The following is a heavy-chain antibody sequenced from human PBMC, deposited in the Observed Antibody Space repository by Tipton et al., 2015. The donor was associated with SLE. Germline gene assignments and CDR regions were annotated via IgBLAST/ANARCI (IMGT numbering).Heavy chain of an antibody. CDR3: AREGILTGCPDY. V-gene: IGHV3-74*01. CDR1: GFTFSSYW. CDR2: INSDGSST. Sequence: SLRLSCSASGFTFSSYWMHWVRQAPGKALVWVSRINSDGSSTSYADSVKGRFTISRDNSKNTLYLQMNSLRAEDTAVYYCAREGILTGCPDYWGQATLVTVPS. D-gene: IGHD3-9*01. J-gene: IGHJ4*02.